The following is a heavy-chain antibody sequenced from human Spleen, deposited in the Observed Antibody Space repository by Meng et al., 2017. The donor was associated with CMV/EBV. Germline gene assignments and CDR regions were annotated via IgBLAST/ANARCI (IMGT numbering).Heavy chain of an antibody. V-gene: IGHV4-34*01. Sequence: GSLRLSCAVYGGSFSGYYWSWIRQPPGKGLEWIGEINHSGSTNYNPSLKSRVTISVDTSKNQFSLKLSSVTAADTAVYYCARGGDSSGYFGTDSWGQGTLVTVSS. J-gene: IGHJ4*02. CDR1: GGSFSGYY. CDR3: ARGGDSSGYFGTDS. CDR2: INHSGST. D-gene: IGHD3-22*01.